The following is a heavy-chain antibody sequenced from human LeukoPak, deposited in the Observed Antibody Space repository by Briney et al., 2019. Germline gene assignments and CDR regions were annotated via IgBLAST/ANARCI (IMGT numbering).Heavy chain of an antibody. V-gene: IGHV4-59*01. Sequence: SETLSLTCTVSGGSISSDYWSWIRHPPGKGLEWIGYIYYSGRTYYNTSLKSRITISVDTSKNQFSLKLSSVTAADTAVYYCAGGFYSPHYWGQGTLVSVSS. D-gene: IGHD4-11*01. CDR3: AGGFYSPHY. CDR2: IYYSGRT. J-gene: IGHJ4*02. CDR1: GGSISSDY.